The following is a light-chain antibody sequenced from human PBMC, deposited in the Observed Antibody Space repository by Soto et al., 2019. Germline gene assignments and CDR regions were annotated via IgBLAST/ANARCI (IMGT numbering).Light chain of an antibody. Sequence: DIQMTQSPSSLSASVGDKVTITCRASQSIGNDLNWYQQKPGKTPRLLIHSASSLQSGVPSKFSGSGSGTDFTLTISSLQPEDFATYYCQQGHSSPYTFGQGTKLESK. CDR2: SAS. CDR3: QQGHSSPYT. CDR1: QSIGND. J-gene: IGKJ2*01. V-gene: IGKV1-39*01.